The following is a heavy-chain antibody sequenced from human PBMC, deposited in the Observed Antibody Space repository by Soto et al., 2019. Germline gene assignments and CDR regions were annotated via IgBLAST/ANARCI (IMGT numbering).Heavy chain of an antibody. CDR3: ARDTSLGEEDS. J-gene: IGHJ4*02. Sequence: QVQLVQSGAEVKKPGASVKVSCKASGYTFTSYGISWVRQAPGKGLEWMGWINVYNGNTHYAQNLQGRVTLTTYPAPSTAYLDLRSLRSDDTAVYFFARDTSLGEEDSWGQGTLVTVSS. D-gene: IGHD3-10*01. CDR2: INVYNGNT. V-gene: IGHV1-18*01. CDR1: GYTFTSYG.